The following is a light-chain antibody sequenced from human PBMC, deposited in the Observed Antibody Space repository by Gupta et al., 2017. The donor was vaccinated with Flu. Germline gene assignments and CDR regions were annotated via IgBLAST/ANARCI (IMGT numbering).Light chain of an antibody. V-gene: IGLV2-11*01. Sequence: SALTQPRSVSGSPGQSVTISCTGTSSDVGGYIYVSWYQQHPDKAPKLMIYDVSKRPAGVPDRFSGSKSGTTASLTISELQDEDEADYYCCANAGSFTYVFGAGTKVTVL. CDR1: SSDVGGYIY. CDR3: CANAGSFTYV. CDR2: DVS. J-gene: IGLJ1*01.